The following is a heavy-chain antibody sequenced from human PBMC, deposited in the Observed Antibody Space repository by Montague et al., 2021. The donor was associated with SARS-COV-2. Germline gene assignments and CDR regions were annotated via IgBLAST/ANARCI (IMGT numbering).Heavy chain of an antibody. J-gene: IGHJ4*02. CDR2: ISWHSGSI. D-gene: IGHD6-13*01. CDR1: GFTFDDYA. Sequence: SLRLSCAASGFTFDDYAMHWVRQAPGKGLEWVSGISWHSGSIGYADSVKGRFTISRDNSEHMLYLQLNSLRAEDTAVYYCARDTYSSTSGTLDFWGRGTLVTVSS. CDR3: ARDTYSSTSGTLDF. V-gene: IGHV3-9*01.